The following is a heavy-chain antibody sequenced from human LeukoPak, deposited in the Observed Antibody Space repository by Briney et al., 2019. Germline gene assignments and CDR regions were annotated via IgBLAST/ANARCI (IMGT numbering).Heavy chain of an antibody. CDR2: TYYRSKWYN. J-gene: IGHJ4*02. V-gene: IGHV6-1*01. D-gene: IGHD1-26*01. CDR1: GDSVSSNSAA. CDR3: ARVTEGAYYFDS. Sequence: SQTLSLTCVISGDSVSSNSAAWNWIRPSPSRGLEWLGRTYYRSKWYNDYAVSVKSRININPDTSRNQVSLQVNSVTPEDTAVYFCARVTEGAYYFDSWGQGTLVTVSS.